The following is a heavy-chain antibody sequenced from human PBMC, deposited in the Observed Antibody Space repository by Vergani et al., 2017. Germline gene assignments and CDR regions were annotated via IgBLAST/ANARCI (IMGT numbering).Heavy chain of an antibody. CDR2: ISYDGSNK. CDR3: AREPLAVAGPYFDY. Sequence: QVQLVESGGGVVQPGRSLRLSCAASGFTFSSYAMHWVRQAPGKGLEWVAVISYDGSNKYYADSVKGRFTISRDNSKNALYLQMNSLRAEDTAVYYFAREPLAVAGPYFDYWGQGTLVTVSS. CDR1: GFTFSSYA. D-gene: IGHD6-19*01. J-gene: IGHJ4*02. V-gene: IGHV3-30-3*01.